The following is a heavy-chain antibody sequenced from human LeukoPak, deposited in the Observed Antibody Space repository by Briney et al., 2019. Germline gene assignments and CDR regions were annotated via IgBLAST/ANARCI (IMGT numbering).Heavy chain of an antibody. CDR1: GYTFTGYY. CDR2: INPNSGGT. J-gene: IGHJ6*02. D-gene: IGHD6-13*01. CDR3: ASLIAAAGTEAYYYYYGMDV. Sequence: GASVKVSCKASGYTFTGYYMHWVRQAPGQGLEWMGWINPNSGGTNYAQKFQGRVTMTRDTSISTAYMELSRLRSDDTAVYYCASLIAAAGTEAYYYYYGMDVWGQGTTVTVSS. V-gene: IGHV1-2*02.